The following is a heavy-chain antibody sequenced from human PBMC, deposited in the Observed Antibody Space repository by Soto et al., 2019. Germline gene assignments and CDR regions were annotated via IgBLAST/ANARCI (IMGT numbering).Heavy chain of an antibody. J-gene: IGHJ6*03. CDR2: INHSGST. CDR3: ARGRVGDIVVVPAAKGTDYYYYMDV. D-gene: IGHD2-2*01. CDR1: GGSISSYY. V-gene: IGHV4-34*01. Sequence: SETLSLTCTVSGGSISSYYWSWIRQPPGKGLEWIGEINHSGSTNYNPSLKSRVTISVDTSKNQFSLKLNSVTAADTAVYYCARGRVGDIVVVPAAKGTDYYYYMDVWGKGTTVTVSS.